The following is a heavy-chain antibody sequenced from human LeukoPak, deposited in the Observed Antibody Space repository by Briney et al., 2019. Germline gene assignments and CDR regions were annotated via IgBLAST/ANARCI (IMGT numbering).Heavy chain of an antibody. CDR3: ANEIRPNDY. CDR1: GFTFSSHA. V-gene: IGHV3-23*03. Sequence: GGSLRLSCAVSGFTFSSHAWSWVRQAPGRGLEWVSCIDIGGDNTYYADSVKGRFTISRDNSKNTLFLQMDCLRAEDSAVYYCANEIRPNDYWGQGTLVTVSS. CDR2: IDIGGDNT. J-gene: IGHJ4*02. D-gene: IGHD4-17*01.